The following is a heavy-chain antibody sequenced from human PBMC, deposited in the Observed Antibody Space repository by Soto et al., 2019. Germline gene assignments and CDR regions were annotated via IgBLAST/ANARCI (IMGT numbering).Heavy chain of an antibody. CDR2: MNPNSGNT. J-gene: IGHJ6*01. CDR1: GYTFTSYD. CDR3: ARGGAGDFDWFPYGMDV. D-gene: IGHD3-9*01. V-gene: IGHV1-8*01. Sequence: ASVKVSCKASGYTFTSYDINWVRQATGQGLEWMGWMNPNSGNTGYAQKFQGRVTMTRNTSISTAYMELSSLRSEDTAVYYCARGGAGDFDWFPYGMDVWEQGTTVTVSS.